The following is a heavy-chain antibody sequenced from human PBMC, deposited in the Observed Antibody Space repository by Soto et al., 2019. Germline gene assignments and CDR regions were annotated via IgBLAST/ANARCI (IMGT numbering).Heavy chain of an antibody. CDR1: GFTFGDYA. CDR3: TRASASDYGAPFYY. D-gene: IGHD4-17*01. Sequence: PGGSLRLSCTASGFTFGDYAMSWFRQAPGKGLEWVGFIRSKAYGGTTEYAASVKGRFTISRDDSKSIAYLQMNSLKTEDAAVYYCTRASASDYGAPFYYWGQGTLVTVSS. J-gene: IGHJ4*02. CDR2: IRSKAYGGTT. V-gene: IGHV3-49*03.